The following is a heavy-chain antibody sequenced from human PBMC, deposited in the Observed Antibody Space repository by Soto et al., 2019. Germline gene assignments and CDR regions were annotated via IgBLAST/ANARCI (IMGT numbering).Heavy chain of an antibody. CDR2: ISAYNGNT. Sequence: ASVKVSCKASGYTFTSYGISWVRQAPGQGLEWMGWISAYNGNTNYAQKLQGRVTMTTDTSTSTAYMELRSLRSDDTAVYYCARQELPPYYYYGMDVWGQGTTVTVSS. V-gene: IGHV1-18*04. D-gene: IGHD1-26*01. J-gene: IGHJ6*02. CDR3: ARQELPPYYYYGMDV. CDR1: GYTFTSYG.